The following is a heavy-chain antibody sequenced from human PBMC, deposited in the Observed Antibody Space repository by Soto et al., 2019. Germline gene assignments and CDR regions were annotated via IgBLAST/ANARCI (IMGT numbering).Heavy chain of an antibody. Sequence: SETLSLTCTVSGGSISSYYLSWIRQPPGKGLECIGYIYYSGSTNYNPSLKSRVTISVDTSKNQFSLKLSSVTAADTAVYYCARVFHRDDSSGYFAYWGQGTLVTVSS. J-gene: IGHJ4*02. V-gene: IGHV4-59*01. CDR2: IYYSGST. D-gene: IGHD3-22*01. CDR1: GGSISSYY. CDR3: ARVFHRDDSSGYFAY.